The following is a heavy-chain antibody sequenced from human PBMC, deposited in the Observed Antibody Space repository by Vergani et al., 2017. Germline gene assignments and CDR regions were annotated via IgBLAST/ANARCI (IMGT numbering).Heavy chain of an antibody. D-gene: IGHD3-22*01. J-gene: IGHJ3*02. CDR2: IWYDGSNK. CDR3: ARAYYYDSSGYYSPFYAFDI. V-gene: IGHV3-33*01. Sequence: QVQLVESGGGVVQPGRSLRLSCAASGFTFTSYGMHWVRQAPGKGLEWVALIWYDGSNKYYADSVKGRFTISRDNSKTTLYRQMNSLRAEDTAVYYCARAYYYDSSGYYSPFYAFDIWGQGTMVTVSS. CDR1: GFTFTSYG.